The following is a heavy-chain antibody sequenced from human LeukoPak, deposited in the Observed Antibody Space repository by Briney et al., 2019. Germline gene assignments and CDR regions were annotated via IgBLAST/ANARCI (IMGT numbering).Heavy chain of an antibody. CDR1: GYTFTNYG. J-gene: IGHJ5*02. CDR3: ARVDFDWLAGLNWFDP. V-gene: IGHV1-18*01. Sequence: ASVKVSCKASGYTFTNYGISWVRQAPGQGLEWMGWISGYNGNTNYGQKFKGRVTMTTDTSTSTAYMELSSLRSEDTAVYYCARVDFDWLAGLNWFDPWGQGTLVTVSS. D-gene: IGHD3-9*01. CDR2: ISGYNGNT.